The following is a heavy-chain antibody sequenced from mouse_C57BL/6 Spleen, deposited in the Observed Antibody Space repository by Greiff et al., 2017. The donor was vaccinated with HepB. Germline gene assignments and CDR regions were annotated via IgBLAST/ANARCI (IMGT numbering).Heavy chain of an antibody. Sequence: VKLQESGAELVKPGASVKISCKASGYAFSSYWMNWVKQRPGKGLEWIGQIYPGDGDTNYNGKFKGKATLTADKSSSTAYMQLSSLTSEDSAVYCCGYHYYGNWYGGVWGRDHGHRLL. CDR1: GYAFSSYW. V-gene: IGHV1-80*01. D-gene: IGHD1-2*01. J-gene: IGHJ1*01. CDR3: GYHYYGNWYGGV. CDR2: IYPGDGDT.